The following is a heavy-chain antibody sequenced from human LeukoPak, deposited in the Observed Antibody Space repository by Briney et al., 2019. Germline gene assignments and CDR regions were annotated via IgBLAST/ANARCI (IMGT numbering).Heavy chain of an antibody. D-gene: IGHD2-2*01. CDR2: ISAYNGNT. CDR3: ARDKRRYCSSTSCYWPLDY. CDR1: GGAFSSYA. V-gene: IGHV1-18*01. J-gene: IGHJ4*02. Sequence: ASVKVSCKASGGAFSSYAISWVRQAPGQGLEWMGWISAYNGNTNYAQKLQGRVTMTTDTSTSTAYMELRSLRSDDTAVYYCARDKRRYCSSTSCYWPLDYWGQGTLVTVSS.